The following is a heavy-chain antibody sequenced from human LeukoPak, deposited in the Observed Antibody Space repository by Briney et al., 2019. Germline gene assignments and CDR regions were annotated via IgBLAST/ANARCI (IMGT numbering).Heavy chain of an antibody. CDR1: GYTFTAYH. Sequence: GASVKVSCKASGYTFTAYHMEWVRQAPGQGLEWMGWINPNSGGTNYAQKFQGRVTMTSDTSTSTAYMELSRLRSDDTAVYYCARKLVFEWLRTGGMNAFDIWAKGQWSPSLQ. D-gene: IGHD5-12*01. CDR2: INPNSGGT. CDR3: ARKLVFEWLRTGGMNAFDI. J-gene: IGHJ3*02. V-gene: IGHV1-2*02.